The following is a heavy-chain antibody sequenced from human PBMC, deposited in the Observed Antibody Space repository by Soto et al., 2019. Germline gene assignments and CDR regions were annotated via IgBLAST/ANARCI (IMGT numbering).Heavy chain of an antibody. D-gene: IGHD4-17*01. CDR2: IYYSGST. Sequence: SETLSLTCTVSGGSISSSSYYWGWIRQPPGKGLEWIGSIYYSGSTYYNPSLKSRVTISVDTSKNQFSLKLSSVTAADTAVYYCARMTTDYIPEPLSYFDYWGQGTLVTVSS. J-gene: IGHJ4*02. V-gene: IGHV4-39*01. CDR1: GGSISSSSYY. CDR3: ARMTTDYIPEPLSYFDY.